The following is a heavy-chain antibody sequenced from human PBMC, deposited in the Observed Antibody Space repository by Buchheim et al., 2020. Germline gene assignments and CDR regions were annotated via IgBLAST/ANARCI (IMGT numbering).Heavy chain of an antibody. V-gene: IGHV3-23*01. D-gene: IGHD5-18*01. CDR1: GFTFSDYS. J-gene: IGHJ4*02. CDR2: IRGSRTST. CDR3: AKDQEADTAMVIGPIDY. Sequence: EVQLLESGGGLVRPGGSLRLSCAASGFTFSDYSMNWVRQAPGKGLEWVSLIRGSRTSTYYADSVKGRFTISRDNSKNTLYLQMNSLRAEDTAVYYCAKDQEADTAMVIGPIDYWCQGTL.